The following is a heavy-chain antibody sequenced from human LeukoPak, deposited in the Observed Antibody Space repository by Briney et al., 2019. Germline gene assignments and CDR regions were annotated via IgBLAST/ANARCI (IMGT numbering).Heavy chain of an antibody. CDR2: IYHSGST. CDR3: ARLEYSSGWYRKDAFDI. Sequence: SETLSLTCTVSGYSISSGNYWGWIRQPPGKGLEWIGSIYHSGSTYYNPSLKSRVTISVDTSKNQFSLKLSSVTAADTAVYYCARLEYSSGWYRKDAFDIWGQRTMVTVSS. V-gene: IGHV4-38-2*02. J-gene: IGHJ3*02. D-gene: IGHD6-19*01. CDR1: GYSISSGNY.